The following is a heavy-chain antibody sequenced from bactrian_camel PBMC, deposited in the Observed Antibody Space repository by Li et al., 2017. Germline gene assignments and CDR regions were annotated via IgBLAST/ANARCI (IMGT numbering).Heavy chain of an antibody. CDR3: TRESYVPGSWYWGADFAY. J-gene: IGHJ6*01. Sequence: VQLVESGGGLVQPGGSLRLSCAASGFTFSNYAMTWVRQAPGKGLEWVASISMYGSSTFYSDSVKGRFTISEDYAENTLYLQLNSLKTEDTAMYYCTRESYVPGSWYWGADFAYWGQGTQVTVS. CDR2: ISMYGSST. V-gene: IGHV3S31*01. D-gene: IGHD6*01. CDR1: GFTFSNYA.